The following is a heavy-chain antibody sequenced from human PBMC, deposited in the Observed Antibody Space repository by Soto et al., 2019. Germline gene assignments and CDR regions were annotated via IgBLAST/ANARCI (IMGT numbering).Heavy chain of an antibody. Sequence: SVKVSCKASGYTFTSYCYAWVRQAPGQGLEWMGWIIAYNGTTNYAQKFQGRVTLTTDESTSTAYMELSSLGSEDTAVYYCARYSSGWYHWGQGTLVTVSS. CDR3: ARYSSGWYH. CDR2: IIAYNGTT. D-gene: IGHD6-19*01. J-gene: IGHJ5*02. V-gene: IGHV1-18*01. CDR1: GYTFTSYC.